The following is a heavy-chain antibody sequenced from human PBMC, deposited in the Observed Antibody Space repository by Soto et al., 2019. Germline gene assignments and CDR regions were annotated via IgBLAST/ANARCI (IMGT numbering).Heavy chain of an antibody. Sequence: SETLSLTCTVSGGSISSGGYYWSWIRQHPGKGLEWIGYIYYSGSTYYNPSLKSRVTISVDTSKNQFSLKLSSVTAADTAVYYCARSVDTAMETFFDYWGQGTLVTVSS. CDR3: ARSVDTAMETFFDY. V-gene: IGHV4-31*03. J-gene: IGHJ4*02. D-gene: IGHD5-18*01. CDR1: GGSISSGGYY. CDR2: IYYSGST.